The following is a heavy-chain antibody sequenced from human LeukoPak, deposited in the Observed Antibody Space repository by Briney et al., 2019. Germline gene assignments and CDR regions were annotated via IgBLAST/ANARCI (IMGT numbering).Heavy chain of an antibody. V-gene: IGHV1-8*01. CDR3: ARDRQAGGYYVF. CDR1: GYTFTSYD. J-gene: IGHJ4*02. D-gene: IGHD1-26*01. Sequence: ASVKVSCKASGYTFTSYDINWVRQATGQGLEWMGWMNPNSGNTGYAQKVQGRVTMTTDTSTNIAYMELRSLGSDDAAVYYCARDRQAGGYYVFWGQGTLVTVSS. CDR2: MNPNSGNT.